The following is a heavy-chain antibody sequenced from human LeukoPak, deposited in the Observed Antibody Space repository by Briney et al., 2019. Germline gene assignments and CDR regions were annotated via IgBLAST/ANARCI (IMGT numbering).Heavy chain of an antibody. CDR1: GYTIIDCY. D-gene: IGHD3-22*01. Sequence: ASVQVSCNTSGYTIIDCYVYWVRQAPGQGLEGMGWIDPNSGNTIYAQKFQGRVTVTRDTSINTAYMELSRLTSEDTAVYYCVGISPRFYFDIIDSWGQGTLVTVSS. J-gene: IGHJ4*02. CDR2: IDPNSGNT. CDR3: VGISPRFYFDIIDS. V-gene: IGHV1-2*02.